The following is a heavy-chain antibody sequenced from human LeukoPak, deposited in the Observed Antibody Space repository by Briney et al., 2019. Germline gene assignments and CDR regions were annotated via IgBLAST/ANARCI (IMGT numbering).Heavy chain of an antibody. CDR2: IYYSGST. V-gene: IGHV4-59*12. CDR3: ARDGNDSSGYYGGYWYFDL. J-gene: IGHJ2*01. D-gene: IGHD3-22*01. CDR1: GGSISSYY. Sequence: PSETLSLTCTVSGGSISSYYWSWIRQPPGKGLEWIGYIYYSGSTNYNPSLKSRVTISVDTSKNQFSLKLSSVTAADTAVYYCARDGNDSSGYYGGYWYFDLWGRGTLVTVSS.